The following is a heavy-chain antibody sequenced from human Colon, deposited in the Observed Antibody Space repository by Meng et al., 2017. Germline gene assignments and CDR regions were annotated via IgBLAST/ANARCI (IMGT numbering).Heavy chain of an antibody. CDR2: AGIDYANT. D-gene: IGHD3-16*01. Sequence: PGLLMTSTPLPPLCAVAAASRRSPDHQLRWVRQPPGKGLEWIGYAGIDYANTNYNPSLKSRVNVSLDTSKNQFSLNVRSVTAADTSVYYCARDYWGSLDFWGQGILVTVSS. J-gene: IGHJ4*02. V-gene: IGHV4-61*08. CDR3: ARDYWGSLDF. CDR1: AASRRSPDHQ.